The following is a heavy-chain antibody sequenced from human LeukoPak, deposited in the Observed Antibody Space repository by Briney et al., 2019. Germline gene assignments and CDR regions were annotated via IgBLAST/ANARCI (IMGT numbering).Heavy chain of an antibody. J-gene: IGHJ4*02. CDR3: VKDGRKYMFDY. V-gene: IGHV3-30*02. D-gene: IGHD1-1*01. CDR1: GFTLKIYN. Sequence: GGSLRLSCAASGFTLKIYNMHWVRQAPGKGLEWVAFVEDDESSDSYADSVKGRFTISRDNSKSTVYLQMNSLRPEDTAVYYCVKDGRKYMFDYWGQGILVTVSS. CDR2: VEDDESSD.